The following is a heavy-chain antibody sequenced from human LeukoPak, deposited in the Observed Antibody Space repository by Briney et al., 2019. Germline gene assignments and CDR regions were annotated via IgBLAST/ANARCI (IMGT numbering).Heavy chain of an antibody. V-gene: IGHV5-51*01. CDR2: IYPGESET. CDR1: GYTFTSYW. CDR3: ARMYGDYALDY. Sequence: AGESLKISCKGSGYTFTSYWINWVRQTPGKGMEWMGIIYPGESETRYSPSFQGQVTISADNSITTVYLQWSSLKAADTAMYYCARMYGDYALDYWGQGTLVTVSS. D-gene: IGHD4-17*01. J-gene: IGHJ4*02.